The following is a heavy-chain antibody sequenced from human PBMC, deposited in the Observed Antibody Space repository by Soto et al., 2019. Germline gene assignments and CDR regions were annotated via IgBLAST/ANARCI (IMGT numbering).Heavy chain of an antibody. J-gene: IGHJ3*02. Sequence: ASLKVSCKFSVYTLTELSMHCVRQAPGKGLEWMGGFDPEDGETIYAQKFQGRVTMTEDTSTDTAYMELSSLRSEDTAVYYCATYINHYDSSGYYAFDIWGQGTMVTVS. CDR2: FDPEDGET. CDR1: VYTLTELS. D-gene: IGHD3-22*01. V-gene: IGHV1-24*01. CDR3: ATYINHYDSSGYYAFDI.